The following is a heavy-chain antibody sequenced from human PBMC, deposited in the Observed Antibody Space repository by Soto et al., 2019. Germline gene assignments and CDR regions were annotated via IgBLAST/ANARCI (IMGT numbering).Heavy chain of an antibody. CDR1: GGSISSYY. CDR2: IFYSGST. D-gene: IGHD1-1*01. V-gene: IGHV4-59*01. Sequence: QVQLQESGPGLVKPSETLSLTCTVSGGSISSYYWSWIRQPPGKGLEWIGYIFYSGSTNYNPSLKSRVTISVDTSKNPFSLKLSAVTAADTAVYYCAREGTTVDIYDYDAFDVWGQGTTVTVSS. CDR3: AREGTTVDIYDYDAFDV. J-gene: IGHJ6*02.